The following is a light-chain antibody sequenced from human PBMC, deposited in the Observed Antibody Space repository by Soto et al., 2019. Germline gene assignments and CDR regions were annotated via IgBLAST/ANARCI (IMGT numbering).Light chain of an antibody. Sequence: QAVVTQEPSLTVSPGGAVTLTCGSSTGAVTRGHYPYWFQKRPGQAPRTLISDTNNKHSWTPARFSGSLLGGRAALTLSGAQPEDEAEYYCLLSYGGGRPVFGGGTQLTVL. CDR3: LLSYGGGRPV. CDR2: DTN. J-gene: IGLJ2*01. CDR1: TGAVTRGHY. V-gene: IGLV7-46*01.